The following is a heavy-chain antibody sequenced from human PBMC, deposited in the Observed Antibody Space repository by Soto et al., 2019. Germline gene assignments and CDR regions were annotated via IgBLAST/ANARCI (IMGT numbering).Heavy chain of an antibody. V-gene: IGHV3-11*04. J-gene: IGHJ4*02. Sequence: KPGGSLRLSCAASGFNFPNYGLGWVRQAPGKGLEWVSFLGSNPRTIYYSDSVKGRFTISRDNARTSLYLQMDSLRDEDTALYYCARGYGAADYWGRGTLVTVSS. CDR1: GFNFPNYG. CDR2: LGSNPRTI. D-gene: IGHD4-17*01. CDR3: ARGYGAADY.